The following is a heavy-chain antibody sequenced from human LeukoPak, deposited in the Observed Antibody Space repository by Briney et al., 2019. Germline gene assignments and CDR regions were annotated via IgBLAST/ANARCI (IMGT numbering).Heavy chain of an antibody. CDR2: IYYSGST. CDR1: GGSISSSSYY. V-gene: IGHV4-39*01. J-gene: IGHJ4*02. Sequence: PSETLSLTCTVSGGSISSSSYYWGWIRQPPGKGLKWIGSIYYSGSTYYNPSLKSRVTISVDTSKNQFSLKLSSVTAADTAVYYCARQGTATRSAFDYWGQGTLVTVSS. D-gene: IGHD5-18*01. CDR3: ARQGTATRSAFDY.